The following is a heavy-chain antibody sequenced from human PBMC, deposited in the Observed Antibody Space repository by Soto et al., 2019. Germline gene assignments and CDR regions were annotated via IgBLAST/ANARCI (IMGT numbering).Heavy chain of an antibody. CDR1: GGSISSGGYY. CDR3: ARGRHPDSSSTSCYTPWFEP. V-gene: IGHV4-31*03. Sequence: KTSETLSLTCTVSGGSISSGGYYWSWIRQHPGKGLEWIGYIYYSGSTYYNPSLKSRVTISVDTSKNQFSLKLSSVTAADTAVYYCARGRHPDSSSTSCYTPWFEPWGQGTLVTV. CDR2: IYYSGST. D-gene: IGHD2-2*02. J-gene: IGHJ5*02.